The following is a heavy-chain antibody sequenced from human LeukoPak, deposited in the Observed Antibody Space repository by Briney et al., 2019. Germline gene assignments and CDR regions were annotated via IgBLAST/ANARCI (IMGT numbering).Heavy chain of an antibody. V-gene: IGHV3-48*01. CDR2: ISSSSSTI. Sequence: GGSLRLSCAASGFTFSSYSMNWVRQAPGKGLEWVSYISSSSSTIYYADSVKGRFTISRDNAKNSLYLQMNSLRAEDTAVYYCATAPWYYDSSGYFHYWGQGTLVTVSS. CDR3: ATAPWYYDSSGYFHY. CDR1: GFTFSSYS. D-gene: IGHD3-22*01. J-gene: IGHJ4*02.